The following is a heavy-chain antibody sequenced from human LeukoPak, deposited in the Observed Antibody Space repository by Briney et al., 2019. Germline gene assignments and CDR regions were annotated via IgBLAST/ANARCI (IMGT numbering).Heavy chain of an antibody. CDR1: GYTLTGYY. V-gene: IGHV1-2*02. Sequence: ASVKVSCKASGYTLTGYYMHWVRQAPGQGLEWMGWINPNSGGTNYAQKFQGRVTMTRDTSISTAYMELSRLRSDDTAVYYCARDHSSSSQLFDYWGQGTLVTVSS. J-gene: IGHJ4*02. CDR2: INPNSGGT. D-gene: IGHD6-13*01. CDR3: ARDHSSSSQLFDY.